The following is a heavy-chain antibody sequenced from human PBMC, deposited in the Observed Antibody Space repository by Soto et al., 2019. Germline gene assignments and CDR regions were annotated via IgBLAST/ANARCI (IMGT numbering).Heavy chain of an antibody. D-gene: IGHD3-3*01. J-gene: IGHJ5*02. CDR3: AKPRSSSEWPPFDP. CDR1: GFTIRSYV. Sequence: QVKLAESGGGVVQSGRSRRLSCAASGFTIRSYVMHWVRQSPGKGLEWVAVIKSDGRNTDYADSVKGRFFISRDNTRNMLYLQMNSLRADDTAVYYCAKPRSSSEWPPFDPWGQGTLVTVSS. V-gene: IGHV3-30*18. CDR2: IKSDGRNT.